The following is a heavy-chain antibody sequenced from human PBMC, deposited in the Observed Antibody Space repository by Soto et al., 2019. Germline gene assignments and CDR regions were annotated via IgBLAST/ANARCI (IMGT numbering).Heavy chain of an antibody. CDR1: GFTFSSYS. CDR2: ISSSSSYI. V-gene: IGHV3-21*01. Sequence: EVQLVESGGGLVKPGGSLRLSCAASGFTFSSYSMNWVRQAPGKGLEWVSSISSSSSYIYYADSVKGRFTISRDNAKNALYLQMNSLRAEDTAVYYCARDSLILGMDVWGQGTTVTVSS. CDR3: ARDSLILGMDV. J-gene: IGHJ6*02.